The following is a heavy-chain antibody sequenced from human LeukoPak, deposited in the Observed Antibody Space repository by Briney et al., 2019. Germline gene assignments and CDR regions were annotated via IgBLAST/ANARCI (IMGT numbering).Heavy chain of an antibody. Sequence: ASVKVSCKASGYTFTSYYMHWVRQAPGQGLEWMGIINPSGGSTSYVQKFQGRVTMTRDTSTSTVYMELSSLRSEDTAVYYCARERGGELLITGRDAFDIWGQGTMVTVSS. V-gene: IGHV1-46*01. CDR2: INPSGGST. J-gene: IGHJ3*02. D-gene: IGHD3-10*01. CDR1: GYTFTSYY. CDR3: ARERGGELLITGRDAFDI.